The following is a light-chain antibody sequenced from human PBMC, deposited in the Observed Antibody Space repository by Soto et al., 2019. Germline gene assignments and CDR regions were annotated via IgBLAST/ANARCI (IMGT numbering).Light chain of an antibody. J-gene: IGKJ4*01. CDR1: QDIRNN. Sequence: AIQMTQSPSSLSASVGDRVTITCRASQDIRNNLGWYQQRPGRAPVFLIYAASSSQSGVPSRFSGGASGTDFTLTISSLQPEDFAIYYCLQDYSYPLTFGGGTKVEIK. CDR2: AAS. V-gene: IGKV1-6*01. CDR3: LQDYSYPLT.